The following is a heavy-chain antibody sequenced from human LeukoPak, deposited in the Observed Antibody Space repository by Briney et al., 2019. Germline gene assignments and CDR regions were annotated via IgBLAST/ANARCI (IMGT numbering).Heavy chain of an antibody. J-gene: IGHJ4*02. CDR2: IYSGGST. CDR1: GFTVSSNY. D-gene: IGHD6-13*01. CDR3: ARGTSSWYPRSAIYFDY. Sequence: GGSLRLSCAASGFTVSSNYMSWVRQAPGKGLEWVSVIYSGGSTYYADSVKGRFTLSRDTSKNTLYLQMNSLRAEDTAVYYCARGTSSWYPRSAIYFDYWGQGTLVTVSS. V-gene: IGHV3-53*01.